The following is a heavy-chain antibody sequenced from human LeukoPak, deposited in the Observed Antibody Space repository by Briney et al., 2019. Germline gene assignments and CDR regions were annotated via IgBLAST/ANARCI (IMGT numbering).Heavy chain of an antibody. J-gene: IGHJ4*02. CDR2: IYSGGST. CDR3: ARRHSSSWSFDY. D-gene: IGHD6-13*01. Sequence: GGSLRLSCAASGFTFSSYWMHWVRQAPGKGLEWVSVIYSGGSTYYADSVKGRFTTSRDNSKNTLYLQMNSLRAEDTAVYYCARRHSSSWSFDYWGQGTLVTVSS. CDR1: GFTFSSYW. V-gene: IGHV3-66*02.